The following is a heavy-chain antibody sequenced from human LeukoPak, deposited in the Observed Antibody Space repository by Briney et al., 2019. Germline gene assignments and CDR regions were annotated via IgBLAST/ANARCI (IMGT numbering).Heavy chain of an antibody. V-gene: IGHV4-39*07. CDR2: IYYSGST. D-gene: IGHD6-13*01. J-gene: IGHJ5*02. CDR1: GGSISSSSYY. Sequence: NPSETLSLTCTVSGGSISSSSYYWGWIRQPPGKGLEWIGSIYYSGSTYYNPSLKGRVTISVDTSKNQFSLKLSSVTAADTAVYYCARAPAVLVAANAWFDPWGQGTLVTVSS. CDR3: ARAPAVLVAANAWFDP.